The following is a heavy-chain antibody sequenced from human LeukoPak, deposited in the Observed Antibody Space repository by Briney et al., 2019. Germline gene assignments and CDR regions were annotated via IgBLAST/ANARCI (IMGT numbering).Heavy chain of an antibody. D-gene: IGHD6-13*01. V-gene: IGHV3-23*01. CDR3: ARSNGAISAAEDY. CDR1: GFTFSRYA. J-gene: IGHJ4*02. Sequence: PGGSLRLSCAASGFTFSRYATSWVRQAPGKGLEWLSSIRGSGVSTYYADSVKGRFTISRDNSKNTLYLQMDSLRVEDTAVYYCARSNGAISAAEDYWGQGTLVTVAS. CDR2: IRGSGVST.